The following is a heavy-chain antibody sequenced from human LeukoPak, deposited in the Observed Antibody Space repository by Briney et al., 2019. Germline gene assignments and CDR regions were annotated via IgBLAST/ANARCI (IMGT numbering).Heavy chain of an antibody. Sequence: SETLSLTCAASGGPFSGYFWSWIRQPPGKGLEWIGEIHNSGTTNYNPSLNSRVTISEDTSKNQIYLNLRSVTAADTAVYYCARRYYYNLGGFPFDFWGQGTLVTVSS. V-gene: IGHV4-34*01. D-gene: IGHD3-10*01. CDR2: IHNSGTT. J-gene: IGHJ4*02. CDR1: GGPFSGYF. CDR3: ARRYYYNLGGFPFDF.